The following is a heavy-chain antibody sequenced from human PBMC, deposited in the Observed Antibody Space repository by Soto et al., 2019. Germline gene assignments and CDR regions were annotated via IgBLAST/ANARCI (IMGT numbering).Heavy chain of an antibody. CDR1: GGSINRSPYY. J-gene: IGHJ4*02. CDR2: IYETGRT. Sequence: SETLSLTCSVSGGSINRSPYYWDRIRQSPGKGLEWIGSIYETGRTNHNPLLKSRVTISVDTSKNQFSLKVTSVTAADTALYYCARVERSGWTPNFFESWGQGTLVTVSS. V-gene: IGHV4-39*07. CDR3: ARVERSGWTPNFFES. D-gene: IGHD6-19*01.